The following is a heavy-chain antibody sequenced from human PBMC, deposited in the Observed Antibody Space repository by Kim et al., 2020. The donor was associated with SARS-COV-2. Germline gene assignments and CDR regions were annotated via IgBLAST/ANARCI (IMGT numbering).Heavy chain of an antibody. CDR2: IKQDGSEK. CDR3: ARWGGRDY. V-gene: IGHV3-7*03. CDR1: GFTFSSSW. J-gene: IGHJ4*02. Sequence: GGSLRLSCAASGFTFSSSWMSWVRQAPGKGLGWVANIKQDGSEKYYVDSVKGRFTISRDNAKTSLYLQMNSLRVEDTAVYYCARWGGRDYWGQGTLVTVS. D-gene: IGHD1-1*01.